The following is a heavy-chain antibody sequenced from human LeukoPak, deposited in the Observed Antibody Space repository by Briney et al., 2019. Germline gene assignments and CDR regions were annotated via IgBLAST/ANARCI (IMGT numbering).Heavy chain of an antibody. J-gene: IGHJ4*02. CDR2: INQDGSET. CDR3: ARSEGKGVVDY. D-gene: IGHD1-14*01. CDR1: GITFSTYW. V-gene: IGHV3-7*01. Sequence: PGGSLRLSCEASGITFSTYWMTWVRQAPGKGLVWVANINQDGSETYYVDSLNGRFTVSKDNAKQSLYLQMNSLRAEDTAVYYCARSEGKGVVDYWGQGTLVTVSS.